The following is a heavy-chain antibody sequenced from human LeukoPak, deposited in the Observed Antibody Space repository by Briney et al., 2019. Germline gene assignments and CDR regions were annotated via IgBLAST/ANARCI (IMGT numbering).Heavy chain of an antibody. Sequence: SQTLSLTCAISGDSVSSNSAAWNWIRQSPSRGLEWLGRTYYRSKWYNDYAVSVKSRITINPDTSKSQFSLQLNSVTPEDTAVYYCARAAHIVVVVAARASYYYGMDVWGQGTTVTVSS. CDR3: ARAAHIVVVVAARASYYYGMDV. J-gene: IGHJ6*02. V-gene: IGHV6-1*01. CDR2: TYYRSKWYN. D-gene: IGHD2-15*01. CDR1: GDSVSSNSAA.